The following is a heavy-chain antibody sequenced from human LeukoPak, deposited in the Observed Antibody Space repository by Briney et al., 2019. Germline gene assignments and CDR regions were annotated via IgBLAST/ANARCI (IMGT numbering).Heavy chain of an antibody. Sequence: GGSLRLSCAASGFTVNSYAMSWVRQGPGKGLEWVSTISGSDDNTYYADSVRDRFTISRDSSKNTLYLQMDSLRAEDTAVYYCARGGLFKYFFDYWGQGTPVTVSS. CDR2: ISGSDDNT. CDR3: ARGGLFKYFFDY. J-gene: IGHJ4*02. V-gene: IGHV3-23*01. D-gene: IGHD2-15*01. CDR1: GFTVNSYA.